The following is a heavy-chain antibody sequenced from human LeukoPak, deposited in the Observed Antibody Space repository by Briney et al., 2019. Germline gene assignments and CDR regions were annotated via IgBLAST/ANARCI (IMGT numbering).Heavy chain of an antibody. D-gene: IGHD2-2*02. CDR2: IYHSGST. Sequence: SETLSLTCAVSGGSICSGGYSWSWIRQPPGKGLEWIGYIYHSGSTYYNPSLKSRVTISVDRSKNQLSLKLSSVTAADTAVYYCARALLHLFDYWGQGTLVTVSP. CDR1: GGSICSGGYS. V-gene: IGHV4-30-2*01. CDR3: ARALLHLFDY. J-gene: IGHJ4*02.